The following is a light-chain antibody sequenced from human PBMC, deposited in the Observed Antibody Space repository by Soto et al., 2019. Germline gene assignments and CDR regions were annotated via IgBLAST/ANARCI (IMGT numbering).Light chain of an antibody. J-gene: IGKJ1*01. CDR2: GAS. CDR1: QGISNS. Sequence: DIQMTQSPSAMSASVGDSVTITCRASQGISNSLAWFQQKPGKVPQRLIYGASSLQSGVPSRFSGSGSGTEFSLTISSLQPEDFATYYCLQHNSYPRTFGQGTKADI. CDR3: LQHNSYPRT. V-gene: IGKV1-17*03.